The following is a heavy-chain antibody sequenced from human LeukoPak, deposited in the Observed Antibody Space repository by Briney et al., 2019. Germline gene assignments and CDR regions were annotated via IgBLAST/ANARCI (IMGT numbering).Heavy chain of an antibody. CDR2: IRSKAKSYAT. Sequence: GGSLRLSCAASGFTFSGSAMHWVRQASGKGLEWVGRIRSKAKSYATAYAASVKGRFTISRDDSKNTAYLQMNSLKTEDTAVYYCTRQGGDYRLNYYYYYMDVWGKGTTVTISS. V-gene: IGHV3-73*01. D-gene: IGHD4-17*01. CDR1: GFTFSGSA. J-gene: IGHJ6*03. CDR3: TRQGGDYRLNYYYYYMDV.